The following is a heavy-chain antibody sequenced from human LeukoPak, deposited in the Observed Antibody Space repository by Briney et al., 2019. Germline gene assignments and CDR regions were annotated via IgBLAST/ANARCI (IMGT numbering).Heavy chain of an antibody. J-gene: IGHJ4*02. D-gene: IGHD3-3*01. CDR3: AKDLSKELLYRRGKYYFDY. CDR1: GFTFSSYG. V-gene: IGHV3-48*01. Sequence: PGGSLRLSCAASGFTFSSYGMTWVRQAPGKGLEWVSYISSSSSTIYYADSVKGRFTISRDNSKNTLYLQMNSLRAEDTAVYYCAKDLSKELLYRRGKYYFDYWGQGTLVTVSS. CDR2: ISSSSSTI.